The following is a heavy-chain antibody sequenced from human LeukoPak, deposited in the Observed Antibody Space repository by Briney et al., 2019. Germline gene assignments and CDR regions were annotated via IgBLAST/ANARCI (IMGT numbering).Heavy chain of an antibody. CDR2: IYYSGST. CDR3: ARHRGSSGWYYYYGMDV. CDR1: GGSISSYY. V-gene: IGHV4-59*08. J-gene: IGHJ6*02. D-gene: IGHD6-19*01. Sequence: KASETLSLTCTVSGGSISSYYWSWIRQPPGKGLEWIGYIYYSGSTNYNPSLKSGVTISVDTSKNQFSLKLSSVTAADTAVYYCARHRGSSGWYYYYGMDVWGQGTTVTVSS.